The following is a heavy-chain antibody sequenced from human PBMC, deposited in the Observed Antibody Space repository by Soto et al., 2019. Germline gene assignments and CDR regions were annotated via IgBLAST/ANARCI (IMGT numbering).Heavy chain of an antibody. CDR2: MSYDGSSK. CDR1: LLSVSSNY. D-gene: IGHD6-19*01. CDR3: AKDRNQWLVRFFFDY. V-gene: IGHV3-30*18. J-gene: IGHJ4*02. Sequence: PAGSLRLSCSPSLLSVSSNYISWVLQGPCKWLEWVAVMSYDGSSKYYADSVKGRFIISRDNSKNMLYLQMNSLRAEDTAVYYCAKDRNQWLVRFFFDYWGQGTLVTVSS.